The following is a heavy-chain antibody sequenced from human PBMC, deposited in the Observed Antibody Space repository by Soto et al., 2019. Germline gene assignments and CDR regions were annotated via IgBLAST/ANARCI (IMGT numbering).Heavy chain of an antibody. CDR1: RVSFSNSG. J-gene: IGHJ4*01. D-gene: IGHD2-15*01. V-gene: IGHV3-15*01. CDR3: STDEVAVAGTPYFFDN. Sequence: LSRASCRVSFSNSGVGLSFKTTGKGLEWVGRIRSKSDGETIDYAASVRGRFIISRDDSKSTLYLQMNGLKTEDAAVYYCSTDEVAVAGTPYFFDNWG. CDR2: IRSKSDGETI.